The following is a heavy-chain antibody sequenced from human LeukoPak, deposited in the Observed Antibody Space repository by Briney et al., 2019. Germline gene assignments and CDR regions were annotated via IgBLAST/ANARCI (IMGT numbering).Heavy chain of an antibody. J-gene: IGHJ4*02. Sequence: SESLSLTCTVSGGSISDYYWSWIRQPPGKGLEWVGYIYYSGSTNYNPSLKSRVTVSADTSKNQFSLKLSSVTAADTAVYYCARAAGGIAAFDYWGQGTLVTVSS. CDR1: GGSISDYY. D-gene: IGHD6-6*01. CDR3: ARAAGGIAAFDY. V-gene: IGHV4-59*01. CDR2: IYYSGST.